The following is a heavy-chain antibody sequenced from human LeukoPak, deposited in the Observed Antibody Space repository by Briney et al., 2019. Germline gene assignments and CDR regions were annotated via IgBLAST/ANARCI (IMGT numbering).Heavy chain of an antibody. V-gene: IGHV4-34*01. J-gene: IGHJ3*02. CDR1: GGSFSGYY. CDR3: ARGQGGYRSRDAFDI. D-gene: IGHD5-12*01. CDR2: INHSGST. Sequence: SETLSLTCAVYGGSFSGYYWSWIRQPPGKGLEWIGEINHSGSTNYNPSLKSRVTISVDTSKNQFSLKLSSVTAADTAVYYCARGQGGYRSRDAFDIWGQGTMVTVSS.